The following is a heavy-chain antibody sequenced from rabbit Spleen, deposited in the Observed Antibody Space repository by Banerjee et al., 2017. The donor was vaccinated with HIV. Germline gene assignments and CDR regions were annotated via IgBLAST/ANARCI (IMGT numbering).Heavy chain of an antibody. J-gene: IGHJ6*01. V-gene: IGHV1S40*01. D-gene: IGHD1-1*01. CDR1: GVSFSYSSY. CDR3: ARDTSTSFSSYGMDL. CDR2: IDAGSSGFT. Sequence: QSLEESGGDLVKPGASLTLTCTASGVSFSYSSYMCWVRQAPGKGLEWIACIDAGSSGFTYFATWAKGRFTISKPSSTTVTLQMTRLTAADTATYFCARDTSTSFSSYGMDLWGPGTLVTVS.